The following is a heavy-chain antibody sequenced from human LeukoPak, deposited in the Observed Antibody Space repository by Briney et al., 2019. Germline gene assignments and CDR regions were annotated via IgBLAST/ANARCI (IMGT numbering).Heavy chain of an antibody. CDR2: ISSSSSYI. D-gene: IGHD1-14*01. CDR1: GFTFSSYS. V-gene: IGHV3-21*01. J-gene: IGHJ6*02. Sequence: GGSLRLSCAASGFTFSSYSMNWVRQAPGKGLEWVSSISSSSSYIYYADSVEGRFTISRDNAKNSLYLQMNSLRAEDTAVYYCARDSYRKPHNPGVYYYGMDVWGQGTTVTASS. CDR3: ARDSYRKPHNPGVYYYGMDV.